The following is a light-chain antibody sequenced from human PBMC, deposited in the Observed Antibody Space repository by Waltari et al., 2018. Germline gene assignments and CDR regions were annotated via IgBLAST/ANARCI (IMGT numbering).Light chain of an antibody. CDR1: SSDIGRYDI. CDR3: CSYAGNYVWV. V-gene: IGLV2-23*02. J-gene: IGLJ3*02. Sequence: QSALTQPAAVSGSPGQSVTISCTGASSDIGRYDIVSWYQQHPGNAPKLVISDVSKRPSGVSDPFSGSKSGDTASLTISGLQFEAEADYYCCSYAGNYVWVFGGGTRLTVL. CDR2: DVS.